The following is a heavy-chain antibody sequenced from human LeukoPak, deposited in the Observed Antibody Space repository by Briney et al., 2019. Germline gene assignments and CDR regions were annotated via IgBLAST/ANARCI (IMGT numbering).Heavy chain of an antibody. CDR3: ARSRGERWLQFDAFDI. J-gene: IGHJ3*02. Sequence: SETLSLTCTVSGGSISSYYWSWIRQPPGKGLEWIGYIYYSGSTNYNPSLKSRVTISVDTSKNQFSLKLNSVTAADTAVYYCARSRGERWLQFDAFDIWGQGTMVTVSS. CDR2: IYYSGST. V-gene: IGHV4-59*01. CDR1: GGSISSYY. D-gene: IGHD5-24*01.